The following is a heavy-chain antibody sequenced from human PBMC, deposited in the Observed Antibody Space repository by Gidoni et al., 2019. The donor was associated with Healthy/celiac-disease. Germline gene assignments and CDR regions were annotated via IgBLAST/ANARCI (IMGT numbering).Heavy chain of an antibody. D-gene: IGHD3-22*01. CDR2: ISSSSSTI. J-gene: IGHJ4*02. V-gene: IGHV3-48*01. CDR1: GFTFIRSI. CDR3: ARDIGYYYDSSGYHDPGNFDY. Sequence: EVPLVESGGGLVQPVGSLILSCAASGFTFIRSIMNWVRQAPGKGLEWVSYISSSSSTIYYADSGKGRFTISRDNAKNSLYLQMNSLRAEDTAVYYCARDIGYYYDSSGYHDPGNFDYWGQGTLVTVSS.